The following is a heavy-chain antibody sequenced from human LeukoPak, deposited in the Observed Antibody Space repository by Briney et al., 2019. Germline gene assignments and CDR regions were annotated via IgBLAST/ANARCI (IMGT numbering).Heavy chain of an antibody. Sequence: PSETLSLTCTVSGGSVSSGSYYWSWIRQPPGKGLEWIGYIHYSGSTNYNPSLKSRVTISVDTSKNQFSLKLSSVTAADTAVYYCARDPYDFWSGYPYGMDVWGQGTTVTVSS. J-gene: IGHJ6*02. CDR1: GGSVSSGSYY. CDR2: IHYSGST. D-gene: IGHD3-3*01. CDR3: ARDPYDFWSGYPYGMDV. V-gene: IGHV4-61*01.